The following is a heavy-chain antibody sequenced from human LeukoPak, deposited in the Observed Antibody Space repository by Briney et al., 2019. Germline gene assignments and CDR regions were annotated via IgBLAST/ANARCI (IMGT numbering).Heavy chain of an antibody. CDR2: IKEDGGEI. V-gene: IGHV3-7*01. D-gene: IGHD4-23*01. Sequence: GGSLRLSCAASGFTFSTSWMSWVRQAPGKGLEWVANIKEDGGEINYVDSVKGRFTISRDNAHNSLFLHMSSLRVEDTAIYYCAKDRGYSTFDYWGQGTLVTVSS. CDR1: GFTFSTSW. J-gene: IGHJ4*02. CDR3: AKDRGYSTFDY.